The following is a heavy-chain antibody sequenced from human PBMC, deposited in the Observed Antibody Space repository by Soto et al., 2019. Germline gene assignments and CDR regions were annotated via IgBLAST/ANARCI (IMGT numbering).Heavy chain of an antibody. CDR1: GWSISSDCYS. CDR2: IYHSGIT. V-gene: IGHV4-30-2*01. Sequence: LSVTWACSGWSISSDCYSWSLIRQPPGKGLEWIGYIYHSGITYYNPSLKSRVTISVDRSKNQFSLKLSSVTAADTAVYYCARANMTGYRPRPWFDPCGQRTLVTVS. J-gene: IGHJ5*02. CDR3: ARANMTGYRPRPWFDP. D-gene: IGHD3-9*01.